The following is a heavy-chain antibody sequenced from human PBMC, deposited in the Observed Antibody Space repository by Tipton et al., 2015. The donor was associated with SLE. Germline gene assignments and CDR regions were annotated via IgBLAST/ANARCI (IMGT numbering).Heavy chain of an antibody. CDR1: GGSISSGSYY. CDR2: IYTSGST. Sequence: TLSLTCTVSGGSISSGSYYWSWIRQPAGKGLEWIGRIYTSGSTNYNPSLKSRVTISVDTSKNQFSLKLSSVTAADTAVYYCACSRQQLTLWGRGTLVTVSS. CDR3: ACSRQQLTL. V-gene: IGHV4-61*02. J-gene: IGHJ2*01. D-gene: IGHD6-13*01.